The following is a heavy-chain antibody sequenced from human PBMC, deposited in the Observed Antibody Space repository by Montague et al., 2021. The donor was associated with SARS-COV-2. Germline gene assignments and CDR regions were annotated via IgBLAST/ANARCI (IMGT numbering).Heavy chain of an antibody. CDR3: ARWIVAASGGGSDV. D-gene: IGHD2-2*03. CDR2: INHSGST. V-gene: IGHV4-34*01. J-gene: IGHJ6*02. Sequence: SETPSLTCAVYGGSFRGFYCWIRQTPGKGLEWIGEINHSGSTNYNASLKSRVTISVDTSKNQFSLKLSSVTAADTGVYYCARWIVAASGGGSDVWGLGTTVTVSS. CDR1: GGSFRGFY.